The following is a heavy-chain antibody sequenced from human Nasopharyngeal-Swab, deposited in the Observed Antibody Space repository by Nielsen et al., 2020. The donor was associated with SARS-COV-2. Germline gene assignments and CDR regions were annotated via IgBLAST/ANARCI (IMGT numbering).Heavy chain of an antibody. Sequence: GESLKISCAASGFIFTNFWMTWVRQAPGKGLEWVANIKQDGSEKYYVDSVKGRFTISRDNAKNSLYLQMNSLRAEDTAVYYCARDDYGGNWAYWYFDLWGRGTLVTVSS. D-gene: IGHD4-23*01. CDR3: ARDDYGGNWAYWYFDL. J-gene: IGHJ2*01. CDR1: GFIFTNFW. CDR2: IKQDGSEK. V-gene: IGHV3-7*01.